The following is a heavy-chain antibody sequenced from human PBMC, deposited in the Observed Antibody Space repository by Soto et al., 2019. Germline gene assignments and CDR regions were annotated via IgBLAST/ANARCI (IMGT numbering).Heavy chain of an antibody. CDR2: INPNSGGT. D-gene: IGHD3-9*01. Sequence: ASVKVSCKASGYTFTGYYMHWVRQAPGQGLEWMGWINPNSGGTNYAQKLQGRVTMTRDTSISTAYMELSRLRSDDTAVYYCARVGYDILTGYYTSAFQHWGQGTLVTVSS. CDR3: ARVGYDILTGYYTSAFQH. V-gene: IGHV1-2*02. CDR1: GYTFTGYY. J-gene: IGHJ1*01.